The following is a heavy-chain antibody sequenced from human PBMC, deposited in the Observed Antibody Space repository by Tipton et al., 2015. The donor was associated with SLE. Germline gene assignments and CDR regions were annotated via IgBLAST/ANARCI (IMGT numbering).Heavy chain of an antibody. Sequence: QLVQSGAEVKKPGASVRVSCKASGYTFTSYDINWVRQATGQGLEWMGWMSPNTGNTVYAQNFQGRVTLTRDTSINTAYMELSSLRSEDTAVYYCTRGLRFTMVQGVEYWGQGTLVTVSS. V-gene: IGHV1-8*01. J-gene: IGHJ4*02. CDR2: MSPNTGNT. CDR3: TRGLRFTMVQGVEY. D-gene: IGHD3-10*01. CDR1: GYTFTSYD.